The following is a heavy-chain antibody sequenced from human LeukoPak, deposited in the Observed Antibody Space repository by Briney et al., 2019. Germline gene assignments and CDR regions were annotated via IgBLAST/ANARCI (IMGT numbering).Heavy chain of an antibody. CDR1: GGSISSSSYY. CDR2: IYYSGST. J-gene: IGHJ4*02. Sequence: KPSETLSLTCTVSGGSISSSSYYWGWIRQPPGKGLEWIGSIYYSGSTYYNPSLKSRVTISVDTSKNQFSLKLSSVTAADTAVYYCARQLMITFGGVIVSRFDYWGQGTLVTVSS. CDR3: ARQLMITFGGVIVSRFDY. D-gene: IGHD3-16*02. V-gene: IGHV4-39*01.